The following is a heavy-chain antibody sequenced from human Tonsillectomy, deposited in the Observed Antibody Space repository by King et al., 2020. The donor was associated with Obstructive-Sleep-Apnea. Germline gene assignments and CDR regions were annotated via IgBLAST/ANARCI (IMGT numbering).Heavy chain of an antibody. CDR1: GGSISRSSYY. J-gene: IGHJ4*02. Sequence: QLQESGPGLVKPSETLSLTCTVSGGSISRSSYYWGWIRQPPGKGLVWIGSIDYSGRTSYNPSLKSRVTIPVETSKNQFALKLSSVTAADTAMYYCERHRDLVIVPNFDYWGQGTLVTVSS. CDR3: ERHRDLVIVPNFDY. CDR2: IDYSGRT. V-gene: IGHV4-39*01. D-gene: IGHD5-12*01.